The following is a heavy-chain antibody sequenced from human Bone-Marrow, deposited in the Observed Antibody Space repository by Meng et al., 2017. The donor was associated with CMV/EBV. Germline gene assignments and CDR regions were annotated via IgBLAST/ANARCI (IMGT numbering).Heavy chain of an antibody. CDR3: AKGVGSSIYYYYGMDV. J-gene: IGHJ6*02. CDR2: IYSGGGST. V-gene: IGHV3-23*03. Sequence: GESLKISCAASGFTFSCYAMSWVRQAPGKGLEWVSAIYSGGGSTYYAESVKGRFTISRDNSKYTLYLQMNSLRAEDTAVYYCAKGVGSSIYYYYGMDVWGQGTTVTVSS. D-gene: IGHD1-26*01. CDR1: GFTFSCYA.